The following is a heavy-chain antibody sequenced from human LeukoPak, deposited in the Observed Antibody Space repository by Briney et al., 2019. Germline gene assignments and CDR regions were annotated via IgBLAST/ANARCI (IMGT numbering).Heavy chain of an antibody. CDR2: ISAYNGNT. V-gene: IGHV1-18*01. Sequence: ASVKVSCKASGYTFTSYGIGWVRQAPGQGLEWMGWISAYNGNTNYAQKLQGRVTMTTDTSTSTAYMELRSLRSDDTAVYYCARDSMGAGARDYWGQGTLVTVSS. CDR3: ARDSMGAGARDY. CDR1: GYTFTSYG. J-gene: IGHJ4*02. D-gene: IGHD1-26*01.